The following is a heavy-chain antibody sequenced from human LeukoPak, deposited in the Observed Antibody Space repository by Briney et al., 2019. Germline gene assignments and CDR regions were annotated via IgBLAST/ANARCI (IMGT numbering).Heavy chain of an antibody. J-gene: IGHJ6*02. V-gene: IGHV4-31*03. CDR1: GGSISSDGYY. CDR2: TYYIATA. CDR3: ARGGDSNYGMDV. D-gene: IGHD6-13*01. Sequence: TLSLTCTVSGGSISSDGYYWTWIRQHPGKGLEWIGNTYYIATAYYSPSLKSRVTISVDTSKNQLSLKLRSMTAADTAVYYCARGGDSNYGMDVWGQGTTVT.